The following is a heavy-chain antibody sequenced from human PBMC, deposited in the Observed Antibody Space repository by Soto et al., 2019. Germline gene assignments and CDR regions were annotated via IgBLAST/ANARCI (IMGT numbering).Heavy chain of an antibody. CDR3: ARHYSYDYYYYYYGLDV. CDR2: IYSGGTT. Sequence: EVQLVETGGGLIQPGGSLRLSCAASGFTVSTNYMSWVRQAPGKGLEWVSVIYSGGTTYYADSVKGRFTISRDNSKNTLDLQMNSLRAEDTAVYYCARHYSYDYYYYYYGLDVWGQGTTVTVSS. D-gene: IGHD4-4*01. J-gene: IGHJ6*02. CDR1: GFTVSTNY. V-gene: IGHV3-53*02.